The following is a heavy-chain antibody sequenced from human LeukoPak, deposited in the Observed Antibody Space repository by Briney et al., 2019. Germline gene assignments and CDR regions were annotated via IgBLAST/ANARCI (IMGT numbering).Heavy chain of an antibody. J-gene: IGHJ4*02. CDR2: ISGSGGST. V-gene: IGHV3-23*01. CDR1: GFTFSSYD. Sequence: TGGSLRLSCAASGFTFSSYDMSWVRQTPGKGLEWVSEISGSGGSTYYADSVKGRFAISRDNSKNTLYLQMNSLRVEDTAVYYCAKPGRSFTSGYWGQGTLVTVSS. CDR3: AKPGRSFTSGY. D-gene: IGHD3-10*01.